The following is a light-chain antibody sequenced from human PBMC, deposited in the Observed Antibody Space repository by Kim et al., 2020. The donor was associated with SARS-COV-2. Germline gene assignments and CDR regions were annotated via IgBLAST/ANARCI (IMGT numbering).Light chain of an antibody. CDR1: QSISYS. J-gene: IGKJ1*01. Sequence: VSPGYRVTLSCRASQSISYSLAWYQQKPGQAPRLLIYAATTRPPGIPVRFSGSGVGTEFTLTISSLQSEDFALYYCQQYSNWPRTFGQGTKVDIK. CDR3: QQYSNWPRT. V-gene: IGKV3-15*01. CDR2: AAT.